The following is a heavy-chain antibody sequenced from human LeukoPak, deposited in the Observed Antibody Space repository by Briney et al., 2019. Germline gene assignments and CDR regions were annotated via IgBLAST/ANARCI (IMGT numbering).Heavy chain of an antibody. J-gene: IGHJ4*02. CDR3: ARSIARYYYGSGSYYDY. D-gene: IGHD3-10*01. CDR1: GGSFSGYY. Sequence: SETLSLTCAVYGGSFSGYYWSWIRQPPGNGLEWIGEINHSGSTNYNPSLKSRVTISVDTSKNQFSLKLSSVTAADTAVYYCARSIARYYYGSGSYYDYWGQGTLVTVSS. V-gene: IGHV4-34*01. CDR2: INHSGST.